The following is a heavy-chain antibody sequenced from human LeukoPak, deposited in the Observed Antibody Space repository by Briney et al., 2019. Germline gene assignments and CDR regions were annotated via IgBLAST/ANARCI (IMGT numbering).Heavy chain of an antibody. V-gene: IGHV1-69*16. CDR3: ARCDSTIFGDGYYYYYMDV. J-gene: IGHJ6*03. Sequence: SVKVSCKASGGVFSTYTMSWVRQAPGQGLEWMGSIIPFLGTTNYAQKFQGRVTITTDESTSTAYMELSSLRSEDTAVYYCARCDSTIFGDGYYYYYMDVWGKGTTVTVSS. CDR1: GGVFSTYT. D-gene: IGHD3-3*01. CDR2: IIPFLGTT.